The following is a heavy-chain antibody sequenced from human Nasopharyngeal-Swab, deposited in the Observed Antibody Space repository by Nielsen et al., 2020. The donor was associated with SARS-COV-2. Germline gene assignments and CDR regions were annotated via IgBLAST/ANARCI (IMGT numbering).Heavy chain of an antibody. J-gene: IGHJ4*02. CDR1: GGSISSYS. D-gene: IGHD3-3*01. CDR2: IYYSGST. CDR3: ARGGDFWSGPAKTYYFDY. Sequence: GSLRLSCAVSGGSISSYSWSWIRLPPGKGLEWIGYIYYSGSTNYSPSLKSRVTISVDTSKNQFSLKLSSVTAADTAVYYCARGGDFWSGPAKTYYFDYWGQGTLVTVSS. V-gene: IGHV4-59*01.